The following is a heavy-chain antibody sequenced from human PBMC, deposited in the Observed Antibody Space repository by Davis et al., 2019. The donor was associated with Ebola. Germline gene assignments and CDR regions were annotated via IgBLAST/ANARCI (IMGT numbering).Heavy chain of an antibody. D-gene: IGHD3-22*01. Sequence: GGSLRLSCADSVITFSSYAMTWVRQAPGKGLEWVSAISGSGGNTYYADSGKGRFTISRDNSKNALYLQMNSLRDEDTAVYYCANLLYYYDSSGYQSYGMDVWGKGTTVTVSS. CDR1: VITFSSYA. CDR3: ANLLYYYDSSGYQSYGMDV. V-gene: IGHV3-23*01. CDR2: ISGSGGNT. J-gene: IGHJ6*04.